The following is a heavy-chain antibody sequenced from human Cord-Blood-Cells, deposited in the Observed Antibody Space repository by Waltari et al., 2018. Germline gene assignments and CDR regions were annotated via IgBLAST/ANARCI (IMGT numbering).Heavy chain of an antibody. D-gene: IGHD6-13*01. Sequence: EVQLVESGGGLVKPGGSLRLSCAASGFTCSSYSMNGVRQAPGKGLEWVSSISSSSSYIYYADSVKGRFTISRDNAKNSLYLQMNSLGAEDTAVYYCARDSSSSWYYYYYGMDVWGQGTTVTVSS. CDR2: ISSSSSYI. V-gene: IGHV3-21*01. CDR3: ARDSSSSWYYYYYGMDV. J-gene: IGHJ6*02. CDR1: GFTCSSYS.